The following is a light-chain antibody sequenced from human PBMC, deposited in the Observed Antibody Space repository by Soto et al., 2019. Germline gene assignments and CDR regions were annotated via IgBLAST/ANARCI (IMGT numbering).Light chain of an antibody. V-gene: IGKV1-9*01. J-gene: IGKJ5*01. CDR1: QGIGSS. CDR2: AAS. CDR3: QQLHDYPIT. Sequence: ILFTQSPCSLSASVGDRVTITCRASQGIGSSFAWYQQKPGKAPKLLIYAASSLQSGVPSRFSGSGSGTDFTLTISSLQPEDFATYYCQQLHDYPITFGQGTRLEIK.